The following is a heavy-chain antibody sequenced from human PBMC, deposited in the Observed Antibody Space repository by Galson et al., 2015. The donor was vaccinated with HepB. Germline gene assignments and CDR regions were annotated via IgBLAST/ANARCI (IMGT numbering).Heavy chain of an antibody. CDR2: IYYSGST. Sequence: ETLSLTCTVSGGSISSNFWSWTRQPPGKGLEWIGYIYYSGSTNYNPSLKSRVTISVDTSKNQFSLKLSSVTAADTAVYYCARGGFNPLDFWGQGTLVTVSS. V-gene: IGHV4-59*01. CDR1: GGSISSNF. J-gene: IGHJ4*02. D-gene: IGHD1-14*01. CDR3: ARGGFNPLDF.